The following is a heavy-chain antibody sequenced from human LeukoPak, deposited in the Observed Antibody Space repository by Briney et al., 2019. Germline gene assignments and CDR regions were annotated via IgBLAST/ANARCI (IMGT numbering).Heavy chain of an antibody. J-gene: IGHJ6*02. Sequence: GGSLRLSCAASGFTFSSYAMSWVRQAPGKGLEWVSGISGSGGSTFYADSVKGRFTISRDNSKNTLYLQMNSLRVEDTAVYYCAKALVTAGRSYYFFVMDVWGQGTTVTVSS. CDR1: GFTFSSYA. CDR2: ISGSGGST. CDR3: AKALVTAGRSYYFFVMDV. D-gene: IGHD2-21*02. V-gene: IGHV3-23*01.